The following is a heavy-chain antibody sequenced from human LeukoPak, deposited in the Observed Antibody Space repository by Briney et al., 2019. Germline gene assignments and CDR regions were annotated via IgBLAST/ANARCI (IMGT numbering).Heavy chain of an antibody. Sequence: GGSLRLSCAASGFTFSSYWMHWVRQAPGKGLVWVSRINSDGSSTSYADSVKGRFTISRDNAKNTLYLQMNSLRAEDTAVYYCAGPILERLSADYGMDVWGQGTTVTVSS. V-gene: IGHV3-74*01. D-gene: IGHD3-3*01. J-gene: IGHJ6*02. CDR2: INSDGSST. CDR1: GFTFSSYW. CDR3: AGPILERLSADYGMDV.